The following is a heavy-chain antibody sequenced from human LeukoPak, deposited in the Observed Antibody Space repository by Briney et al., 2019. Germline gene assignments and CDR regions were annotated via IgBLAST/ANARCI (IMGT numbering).Heavy chain of an antibody. Sequence: GGSLRLSCAASGFTFSSYAMSWVRQAPGKGLEWVSAISGSGGSTYYADSVKGRFTISRDNVQNSLYLQMNSLRAEDTAVYFCARWVCSSTSCYYFDYWGQGTLVVVSS. CDR3: ARWVCSSTSCYYFDY. CDR1: GFTFSSYA. CDR2: ISGSGGST. J-gene: IGHJ4*02. V-gene: IGHV3-23*01. D-gene: IGHD2-2*01.